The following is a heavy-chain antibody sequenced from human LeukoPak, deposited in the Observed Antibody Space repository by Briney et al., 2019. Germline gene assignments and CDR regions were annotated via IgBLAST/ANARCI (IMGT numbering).Heavy chain of an antibody. J-gene: IGHJ1*01. CDR2: ISYAGSNK. V-gene: IGHV3-30-3*01. Sequence: QPGRSLRLSCAASGFTFSSYAMHWVRQAPGKGLEWVAVISYAGSNKYYADSVKGRFTISRDNSKTTLYLKMNSLRAEDTAVYYCARVHRPGGGQWLVQEYFQHWGQGTLVTVSS. CDR3: ARVHRPGGGQWLVQEYFQH. CDR1: GFTFSSYA. D-gene: IGHD6-19*01.